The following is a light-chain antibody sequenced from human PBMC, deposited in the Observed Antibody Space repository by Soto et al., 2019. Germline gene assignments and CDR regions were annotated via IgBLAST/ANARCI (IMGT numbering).Light chain of an antibody. CDR2: RAS. J-gene: IGKJ2*01. V-gene: IGKV3-15*01. CDR1: QNIYSN. Sequence: IMRAELAGSLIVSQEKRATLSCRASQNIYSNIAWYQQRPGQAPRLLIYRASTRATGVPARFSGSGSGTEFTLTFFCLQSEDFPVSSGVPYLILCPFG. CDR3: VPYLILCP.